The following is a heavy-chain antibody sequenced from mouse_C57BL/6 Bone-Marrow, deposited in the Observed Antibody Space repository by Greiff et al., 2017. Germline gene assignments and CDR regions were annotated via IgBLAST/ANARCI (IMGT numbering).Heavy chain of an antibody. V-gene: IGHV2-2*01. D-gene: IGHD6-5*01. CDR2: IWSGGST. Sequence: VKLMESGPGLVQPSQSLSITCTVSGFSLTSYGVHWVRQSPGKGLEWLGVIWSGGSTDYNAAFISSLSISKDNSKGQVFFKMNSLQADDTAIYYCARRGLFWYFDVWGTGTTVTVSS. CDR1: GFSLTSYG. CDR3: ARRGLFWYFDV. J-gene: IGHJ1*03.